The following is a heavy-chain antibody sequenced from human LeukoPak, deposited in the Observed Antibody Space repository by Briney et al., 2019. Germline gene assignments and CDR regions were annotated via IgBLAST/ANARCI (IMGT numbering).Heavy chain of an antibody. CDR2: IYPGDSDT. CDR1: GYSFTSYW. V-gene: IGHV5-51*01. D-gene: IGHD1-1*01. J-gene: IGHJ4*02. CDR3: ARLRLGFLWNPNDY. Sequence: GGSLRLSCKGSGYSFTSYWIGWVRQMPGKGLEWMGIIYPGDSDTKYSPSFQGQVTISADKSISTAYLQWSSLKASDTAMYYCARLRLGFLWNPNDYWGQGTLVTVSS.